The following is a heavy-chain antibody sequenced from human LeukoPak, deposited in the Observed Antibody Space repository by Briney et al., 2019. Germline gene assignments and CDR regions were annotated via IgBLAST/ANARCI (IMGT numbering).Heavy chain of an antibody. V-gene: IGHV3-30-3*01. Sequence: GGALRLSCAASGFTFSSYAMHWVRQAPGKGLEWVAVISYDGSNKYYADSVKGRFTISRDNSKNTLYLQMNSLRAEDTAVYYCAQIVPFDYWGQGTLVTVS. CDR2: ISYDGSNK. J-gene: IGHJ4*02. CDR1: GFTFSSYA. D-gene: IGHD2-2*01. CDR3: AQIVPFDY.